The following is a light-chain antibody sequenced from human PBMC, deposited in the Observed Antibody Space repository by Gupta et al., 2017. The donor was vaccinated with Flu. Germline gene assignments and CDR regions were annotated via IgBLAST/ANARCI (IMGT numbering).Light chain of an antibody. Sequence: VVLTQSPRSLPVALGQPASIPCRSSQSLVYTDGSTVLHWFKLRPGQSPRPLIYLVSHRDSGVPERFSGRGSGTDFTLKISRVEAEDVGIYFCMQGAHWPWAFGQGTKVEIK. V-gene: IGKV2-30*01. CDR2: LVS. CDR3: MQGAHWPWA. CDR1: QSLVYTDGSTV. J-gene: IGKJ1*01.